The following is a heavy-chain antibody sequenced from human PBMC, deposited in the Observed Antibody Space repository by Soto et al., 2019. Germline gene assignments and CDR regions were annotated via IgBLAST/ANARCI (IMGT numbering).Heavy chain of an antibody. J-gene: IGHJ5*02. CDR2: INPNSGAT. Sequence: QVQLMQSGTEVKKPGASVKVSCKASGYTFTGYFMHWVRQAPGQRPEWMGYINPNSGATKYAQKFQGRATMTRDTSISTAYMELTMLRSDDTAVYYCARGGGTILAPLPWGQGTLVTVSS. D-gene: IGHD3-3*01. CDR3: ARGGGTILAPLP. V-gene: IGHV1-2*02. CDR1: GYTFTGYF.